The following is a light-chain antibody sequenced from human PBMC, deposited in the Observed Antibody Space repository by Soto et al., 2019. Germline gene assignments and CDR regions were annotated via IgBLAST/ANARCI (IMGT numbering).Light chain of an antibody. V-gene: IGKV1-9*01. CDR2: AAS. CDR1: QGISSY. CDR3: QHHDSYST. Sequence: DIQLTQSPSFLSASVGDRVTITCRASQGISSYLAWYQQKPGKAPKLLIYAASTLQSGVPSRFSGSGSGAEFTLTISSLQPEDFATYYCQHHDSYSTFGQGTRLEI. J-gene: IGKJ5*01.